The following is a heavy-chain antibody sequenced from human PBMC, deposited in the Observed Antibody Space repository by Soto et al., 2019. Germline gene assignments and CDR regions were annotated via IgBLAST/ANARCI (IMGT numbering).Heavy chain of an antibody. V-gene: IGHV4-4*02. J-gene: IGHJ5*02. CDR1: GGSISSSNW. D-gene: IGHD3-10*01. CDR3: ARLYYYGSGSYPGLTPPGNWFDP. CDR2: IYHSGST. Sequence: SETLSLTCAVSGGSISSSNWWSWVRQPPGKGLEWIGEIYHSGSTNYNPSLKSRVTISVDKSKNQFSLKLSSVTAADAAVYYCARLYYYGSGSYPGLTPPGNWFDPWGQGTLVTVSS.